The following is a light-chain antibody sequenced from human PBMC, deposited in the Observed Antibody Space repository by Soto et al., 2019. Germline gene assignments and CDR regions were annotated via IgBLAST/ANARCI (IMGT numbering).Light chain of an antibody. CDR1: QSVSSSY. V-gene: IGKV3-20*01. J-gene: IGKJ3*01. CDR2: GAS. CDR3: QQYGSSPWIT. Sequence: EIVLTQSPGTLSLSPGERATLSCRASQSVSSSYLAWYQQKPGQAPRLLIYGASSRATGIPDRFSGSGSGTDFTLTISRLEAADFAVYYCQQYGSSPWITFGPGTKVDIK.